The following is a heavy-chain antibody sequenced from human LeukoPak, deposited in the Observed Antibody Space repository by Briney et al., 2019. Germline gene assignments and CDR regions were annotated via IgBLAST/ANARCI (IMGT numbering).Heavy chain of an antibody. CDR1: GGSISSSSYY. CDR2: IYYSGST. Sequence: SETLSLTCTVSGGSISSSSYYWGWIRQPPGKGLEWIGSIYYSGSTYYNPSLKSRVTISVDTPKNQFSLKLSSVTAADTAVYYCASYWAGAFDIWGQGTMVTVSS. CDR3: ASYWAGAFDI. V-gene: IGHV4-39*07. D-gene: IGHD2-8*02. J-gene: IGHJ3*02.